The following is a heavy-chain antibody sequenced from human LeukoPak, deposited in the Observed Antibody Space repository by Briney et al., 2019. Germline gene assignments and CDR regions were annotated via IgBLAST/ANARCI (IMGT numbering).Heavy chain of an antibody. J-gene: IGHJ4*02. Sequence: GGSLRLSCAASGFTFSSYAMSWVRQAPGKGLEWVSAISGSGGSTYYADSVKGRFTISRDNSKNTLYLQMNSLRAEDTAVYYCAKPHRSGIAAAGTDYWGQGTLVTVSS. CDR1: GFTFSSYA. CDR2: ISGSGGST. CDR3: AKPHRSGIAAAGTDY. D-gene: IGHD6-13*01. V-gene: IGHV3-23*01.